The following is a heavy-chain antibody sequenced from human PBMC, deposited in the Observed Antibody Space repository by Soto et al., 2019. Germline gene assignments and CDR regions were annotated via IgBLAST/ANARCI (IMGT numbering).Heavy chain of an antibody. CDR2: VSIGGST. Sequence: DVQLLESGGGLVHPEGSLRLSCAASGFTFSSYAIGWVRQGPGKGLEWVAVVSIGGSTHYADSVRGRFTISSDNAKNALSLQMNSLTAEDTAVYFCAKRRGAGGHFDYWGQGAVVTVS. CDR3: AKRRGAGGHFDY. V-gene: IGHV3-23*01. J-gene: IGHJ4*02. CDR1: GFTFSSYA. D-gene: IGHD2-15*01.